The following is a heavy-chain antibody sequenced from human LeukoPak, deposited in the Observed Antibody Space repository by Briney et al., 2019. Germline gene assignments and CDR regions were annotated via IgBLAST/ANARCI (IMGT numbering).Heavy chain of an antibody. CDR2: ISDDGSST. D-gene: IGHD2-15*01. Sequence: GGSLRLCCAAAGFTFRSYAMSWVRQAPGKGLEWVSAISDDGSSTYYAYSVKGRFTISRDHSKNTLFLQMNSLRAEDTAVYYCARACSGGSCYLAAFDMWGRGTMVTVSS. J-gene: IGHJ3*02. V-gene: IGHV3-23*01. CDR3: ARACSGGSCYLAAFDM. CDR1: GFTFRSYA.